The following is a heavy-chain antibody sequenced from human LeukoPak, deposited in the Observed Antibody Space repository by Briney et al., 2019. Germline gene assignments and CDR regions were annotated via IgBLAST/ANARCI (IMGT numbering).Heavy chain of an antibody. CDR3: ARGRSSGWYFSYFDY. CDR1: GYTFTSYD. CDR2: MNPNSGNT. D-gene: IGHD6-19*01. V-gene: IGHV1-8*01. J-gene: IGHJ4*02. Sequence: ASVKVSCKASGYTFTSYDINWVRQATGQGPEWMGWMNPNSGNTGYAQKFQGRVTMTRNTSISTAYMELSSLRSEDTAVYYCARGRSSGWYFSYFDYWGQGTLVTVSS.